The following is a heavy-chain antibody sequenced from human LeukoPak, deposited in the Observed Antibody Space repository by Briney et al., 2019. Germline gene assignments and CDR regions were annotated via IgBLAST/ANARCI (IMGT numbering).Heavy chain of an antibody. V-gene: IGHV4-38-2*02. D-gene: IGHD3-10*01. J-gene: IGHJ4*02. CDR3: AADIWLEEVFDY. CDR1: GYSISTDYY. CDR2: IYHSGNT. Sequence: SETLSLTCTVSGYSISTDYYWRWFRQPPGKGLEWIGSIYHSGNTYYNPSLKSRVTISVYTSKNQFSPKLTSVTATDTAMYYCAADIWLEEVFDYWGQGTLVTVSS.